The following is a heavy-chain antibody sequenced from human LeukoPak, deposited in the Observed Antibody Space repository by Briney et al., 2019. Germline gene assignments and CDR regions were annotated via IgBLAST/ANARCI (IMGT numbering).Heavy chain of an antibody. D-gene: IGHD1-26*01. Sequence: PGGSLRLSCAASGFTFNSYAMSWVRQAPGKGLEWVSSITGSGDSTYYADSVKGRFTISRDNSKNTIYLHLNNLRADDTAVYYCAKDPAKGGGYWGQGTLATVSS. CDR3: AKDPAKGGGY. CDR1: GFTFNSYA. J-gene: IGHJ4*02. V-gene: IGHV3-23*01. CDR2: ITGSGDST.